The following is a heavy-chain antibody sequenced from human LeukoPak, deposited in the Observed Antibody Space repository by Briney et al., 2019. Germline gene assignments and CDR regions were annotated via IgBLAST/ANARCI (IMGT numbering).Heavy chain of an antibody. Sequence: KPSETLSLTCTVSGGSISSYYWSWIRQPPGKGLEWIGYIYYSGNTYYTPSLKSRVTISIDASKNQFSLKLSSVTAADTAVYYRASLYGSGSYYPSDYWGQGTLVTVSS. CDR3: ASLYGSGSYYPSDY. CDR2: IYYSGNT. CDR1: GGSISSYY. V-gene: IGHV4-59*12. J-gene: IGHJ4*02. D-gene: IGHD3-10*01.